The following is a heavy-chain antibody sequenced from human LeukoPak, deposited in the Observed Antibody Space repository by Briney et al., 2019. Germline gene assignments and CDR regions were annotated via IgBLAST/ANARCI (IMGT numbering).Heavy chain of an antibody. CDR1: GYIFTSYW. V-gene: IGHV5-51*01. Sequence: GESLQISCKGSGYIFTSYWIGWVRQMPGKGLEWMGIIYPGDSDTRYSPSFQGQVTISADKSISTAYLQWSSLRASDTAMYYCARSAYGDYPNYFDYWGQGTLVTVSS. D-gene: IGHD4-17*01. CDR3: ARSAYGDYPNYFDY. J-gene: IGHJ4*02. CDR2: IYPGDSDT.